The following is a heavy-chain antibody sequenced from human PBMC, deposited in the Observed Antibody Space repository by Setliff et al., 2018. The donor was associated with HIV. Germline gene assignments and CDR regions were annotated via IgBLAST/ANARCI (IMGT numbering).Heavy chain of an antibody. D-gene: IGHD5-12*01. J-gene: IGHJ4*02. CDR2: ISTHSGYT. CDR1: GYTFNNYG. V-gene: IGHV1-18*01. CDR3: ARGKTWLRFLDY. Sequence: GASVKVSCKASGYTFNNYGISWVRQAPGQGLEWMGWISTHSGYTNYAQNVQGRVTVTMDTSKSTAYMELRSLKSDDTAVYYCARGKTWLRFLDYWGQGTLVTVSS.